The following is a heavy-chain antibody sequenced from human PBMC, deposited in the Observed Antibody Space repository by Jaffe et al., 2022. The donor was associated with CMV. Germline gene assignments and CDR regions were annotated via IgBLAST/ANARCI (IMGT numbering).Heavy chain of an antibody. CDR3: ARDLVAPWGYYDSSGYSLYYYGMDV. D-gene: IGHD3-22*01. V-gene: IGHV3-33*01. J-gene: IGHJ6*02. CDR2: IWYDGSNK. Sequence: QVQLVESGGGVVQPGRSLRLSCAASGFTFSSYGMHWVRQAPGKGLEWVAVIWYDGSNKYYADSVKGRFTISRDNSKNTLYLQMNSLRAEDTAVYYCARDLVAPWGYYDSSGYSLYYYGMDVWGQGTTVTVSS. CDR1: GFTFSSYG.